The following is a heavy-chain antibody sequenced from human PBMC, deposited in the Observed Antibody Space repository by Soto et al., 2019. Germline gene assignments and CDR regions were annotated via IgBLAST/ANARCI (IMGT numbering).Heavy chain of an antibody. V-gene: IGHV3-23*01. Sequence: PVGSLRLSCAASGFIFENFGMSWVRQAPGKGLEWISSISGSGFKKYYADSVKGRFTISRDNSKSTVYLELNNLSAEDTAVYHCAKNQGVELVPLATVDWFDPWGQGSVVNVSS. CDR2: ISGSGFKK. CDR3: AKNQGVELVPLATVDWFDP. J-gene: IGHJ5*02. CDR1: GFIFENFG. D-gene: IGHD1-26*01.